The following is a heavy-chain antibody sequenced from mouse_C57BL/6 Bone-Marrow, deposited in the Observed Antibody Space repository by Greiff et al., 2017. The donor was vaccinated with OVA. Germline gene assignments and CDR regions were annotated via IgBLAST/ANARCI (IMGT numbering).Heavy chain of an antibody. V-gene: IGHV14-4*01. CDR1: GFNIKDDY. J-gene: IGHJ2*01. Sequence: EVQLQQSGAELVRPGASVKLSCTASGFNIKDDYMHWVKQRPEQGLEWIGWIDPENGDTEYASKFQGKATITADTSSNTAYLQLSSLTSEDSAVYYCARWDDYDTVYWGQGTTLTVSS. CDR3: ARWDDYDTVY. D-gene: IGHD2-4*01. CDR2: IDPENGDT.